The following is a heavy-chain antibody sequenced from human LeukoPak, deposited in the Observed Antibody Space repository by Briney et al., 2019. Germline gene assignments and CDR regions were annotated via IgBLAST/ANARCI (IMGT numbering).Heavy chain of an antibody. CDR3: AKARPNYHASNGHYYRRNGDA. D-gene: IGHD3-22*01. CDR1: GFTFDDYA. V-gene: IGHV3-9*01. J-gene: IGHJ5*02. Sequence: GRSLRLSCAASGFTFDDYAMHWVRQAPGKGLEWVSGISWNSGSIGYADSVKGRFTISRDNAKNSLYLQMSRLRADDTAVYYCAKARPNYHASNGHYYRRNGDAWGQGTLVTVSP. CDR2: ISWNSGSI.